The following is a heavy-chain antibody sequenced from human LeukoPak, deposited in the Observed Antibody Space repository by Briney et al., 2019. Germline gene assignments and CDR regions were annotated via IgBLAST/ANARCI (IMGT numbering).Heavy chain of an antibody. V-gene: IGHV3-15*01. CDR2: IKSKTDGGTT. CDR1: GFTFSNAW. CDR3: TTDIPLIAAAGDFDY. D-gene: IGHD6-13*01. J-gene: IGHJ4*02. Sequence: GGSLRLSCAASGFTFSNAWMSWVRQAPGKGLEWVGRIKSKTDGGTTDYAAPVKGRFTISRDDSKNTLYLQMNSLKTEDTAVYYCTTDIPLIAAAGDFDYWGQGTLVTVSS.